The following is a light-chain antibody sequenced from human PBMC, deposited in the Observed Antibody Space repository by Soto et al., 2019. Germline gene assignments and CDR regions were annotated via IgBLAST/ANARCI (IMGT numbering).Light chain of an antibody. CDR3: QQYNSYWWT. V-gene: IGKV1-5*01. CDR2: DAS. CDR1: QSVTNW. J-gene: IGKJ1*01. Sequence: DIQMTQSPSTLSASVGDRVTIACRASQSVTNWLAWYQQKPGKAPKLLIFDASSLESGVPSRFSGSGSGTEFTLTISSLQPDDFATYYCQQYNSYWWTFGQGT.